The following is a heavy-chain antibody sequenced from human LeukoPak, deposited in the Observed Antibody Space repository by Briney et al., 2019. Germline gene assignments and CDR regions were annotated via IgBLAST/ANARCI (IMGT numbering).Heavy chain of an antibody. D-gene: IGHD3-22*01. Sequence: SETLSLTCTVSGGSISSYYWSWIRQPPGKGLEWIGYIYYSGGTNYNPSLKSRVTISVDTSKNQFSLRLSSVTAADTAVYYCARVTGYMIEDYFDYWGQGTLVTVSS. CDR3: ARVTGYMIEDYFDY. CDR2: IYYSGGT. CDR1: GGSISSYY. J-gene: IGHJ4*02. V-gene: IGHV4-59*01.